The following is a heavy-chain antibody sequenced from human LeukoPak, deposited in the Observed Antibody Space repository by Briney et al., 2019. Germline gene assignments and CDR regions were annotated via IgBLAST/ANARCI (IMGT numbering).Heavy chain of an antibody. Sequence: SQTLSLTCTVSGDSISSGTYYWSWIRQPPGKGLEWIGYIYYSGSTNYNPSLKSRATISVDTSKNQFSLKLSSVTAADTAVYYCARTIWGDYYDSSGYFDYWGQGTLVTVSS. CDR3: ARTIWGDYYDSSGYFDY. D-gene: IGHD3-22*01. CDR2: IYYSGST. J-gene: IGHJ4*02. V-gene: IGHV4-61*01. CDR1: GDSISSGTYY.